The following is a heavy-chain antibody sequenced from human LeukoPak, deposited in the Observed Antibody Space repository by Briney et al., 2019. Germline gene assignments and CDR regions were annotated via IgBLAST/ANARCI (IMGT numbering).Heavy chain of an antibody. D-gene: IGHD4-11*01. V-gene: IGHV4-31*03. CDR2: TYDSGRT. CDR3: AGTLVHYGNYSAGFYFDQ. Sequence: SETLSLTCTVSGASVSSGGYYWSWIRRVPGKGLEWIGYTYDSGRTFYSPSLKSRGTISVDTSKNQFSLRLSSVTAADTAVYYCAGTLVHYGNYSAGFYFDQWGQGALVAVSS. CDR1: GASVSSGGYY. J-gene: IGHJ4*02.